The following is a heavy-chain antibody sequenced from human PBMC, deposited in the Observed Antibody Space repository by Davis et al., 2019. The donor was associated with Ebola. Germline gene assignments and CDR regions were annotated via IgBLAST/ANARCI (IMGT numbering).Heavy chain of an antibody. J-gene: IGHJ5*02. D-gene: IGHD6-19*01. CDR3: ARTVAAYNWFDP. CDR2: IIPIFGTA. V-gene: IGHV1-69*13. Sequence: SVKVSCKASGGTFSSYAISWVRQAPGQGLEWMGGIIPIFGTANYAQKFQGRVTITADESTSTAYMELSSLRSEDTAVYYCARTVAAYNWFDPWGQGTLVTVSS. CDR1: GGTFSSYA.